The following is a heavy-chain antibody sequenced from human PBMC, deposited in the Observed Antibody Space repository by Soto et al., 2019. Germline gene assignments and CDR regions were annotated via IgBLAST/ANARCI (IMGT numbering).Heavy chain of an antibody. CDR2: ISSSGSTI. Sequence: GGSLRVSCAASGFTFSSYEMNWVRQSPGKGLEWVSYISSSGSTIYYADSVKGRFTISRDNAKNSLYLQMNSLRAEDTAVYYCASLWCSSTSCLFPWGQGTLVTVSS. J-gene: IGHJ5*02. CDR3: ASLWCSSTSCLFP. V-gene: IGHV3-48*03. CDR1: GFTFSSYE. D-gene: IGHD2-2*01.